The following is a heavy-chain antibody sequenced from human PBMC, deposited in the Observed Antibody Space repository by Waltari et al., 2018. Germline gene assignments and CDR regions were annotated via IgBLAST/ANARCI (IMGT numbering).Heavy chain of an antibody. D-gene: IGHD5-18*01. Sequence: QVQLVQSGAEVKKPGSSVKVSCKASGGTFSSYAISWVRQAPGQGVEWMGGVIPSLGTANYAQKFQGGVTITEDESTSTAYMELSSLRSEDTAVYYCARNSYDPLYYFDYWGQGTLVTVSS. J-gene: IGHJ4*02. CDR3: ARNSYDPLYYFDY. V-gene: IGHV1-69*01. CDR2: VIPSLGTA. CDR1: GGTFSSYA.